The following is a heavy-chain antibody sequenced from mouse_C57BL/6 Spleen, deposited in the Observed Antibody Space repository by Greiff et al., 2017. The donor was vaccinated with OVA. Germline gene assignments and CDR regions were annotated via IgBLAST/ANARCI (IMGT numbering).Heavy chain of an antibody. D-gene: IGHD2-3*01. J-gene: IGHJ1*03. CDR2: IYPGDGDT. Sequence: QVQLKQSGPELVKPGASVKISCKASGYAFSSSWMNWVKQRPGKGLEWIGRIYPGDGDTNYNGKFKGKATLTADKSSSTAYMQLSSLTSEDSAVYFCARRSLDGYWYFDVWGTGTTVTVSS. CDR1: GYAFSSSW. V-gene: IGHV1-82*01. CDR3: ARRSLDGYWYFDV.